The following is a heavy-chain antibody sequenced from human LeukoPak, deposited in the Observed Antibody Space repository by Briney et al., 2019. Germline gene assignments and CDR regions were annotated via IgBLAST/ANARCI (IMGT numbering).Heavy chain of an antibody. CDR1: GSIFSTAW. Sequence: GGSLRLSCTASGSIFSTAWMTWVRQAPGKGLEWVGRIKSKTDGGAIEYAAPVKGRFTISRDDSKNTLYLQMSGLRTEDTALYYCTTTGGSTGWYNEYFQHWGQGTLVTVSS. CDR2: IKSKTDGGAI. CDR3: TTTGGSTGWYNEYFQH. D-gene: IGHD6-19*01. V-gene: IGHV3-15*01. J-gene: IGHJ1*01.